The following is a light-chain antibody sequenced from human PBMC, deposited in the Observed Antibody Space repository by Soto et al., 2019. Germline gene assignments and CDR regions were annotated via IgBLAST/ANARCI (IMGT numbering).Light chain of an antibody. CDR3: MQTLQTPYT. CDR2: LGS. CDR1: QSLLYGAGYMY. J-gene: IGKJ2*01. Sequence: DIVMTQSPLSLPVTPGEPASISCRSSQSLLYGAGYMYVDWYLQKPGQPPHLLIFLGSNRASGVXDXFSGSVSGTDFTLKISRVETEDVGIYYCMQTLQTPYTFGQGTKLEIK. V-gene: IGKV2-28*01.